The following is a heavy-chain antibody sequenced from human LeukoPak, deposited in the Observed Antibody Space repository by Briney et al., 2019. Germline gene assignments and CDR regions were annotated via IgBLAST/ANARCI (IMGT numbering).Heavy chain of an antibody. D-gene: IGHD1-20*01. J-gene: IGHJ3*02. Sequence: SETLSLTCIVSGGSISNSSYYWGWIRQPPGKGLEWIGSIYYGGSTYYNPSLKSRVTISVDTYKNQFSLKLSSVTAADTAVYYCASERGITGTTGEAFDIWGQGTMVTVSS. V-gene: IGHV4-39*07. CDR2: IYYGGST. CDR1: GGSISNSSYY. CDR3: ASERGITGTTGEAFDI.